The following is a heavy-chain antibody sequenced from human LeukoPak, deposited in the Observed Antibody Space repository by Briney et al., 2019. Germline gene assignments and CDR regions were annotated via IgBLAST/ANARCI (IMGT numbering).Heavy chain of an antibody. Sequence: GGSLRLSCAVSGFSFSSYWMHWVRQAPGKGLVWVSRINTDGSSTNYADSVKGRFTISRDNAKSSLYLQMNSLRAEDTAVYYCARGAWDIVVVVAAIFDYWGQGTLVTVSS. CDR3: ARGAWDIVVVVAAIFDY. CDR2: INTDGSST. D-gene: IGHD2-15*01. V-gene: IGHV3-74*01. CDR1: GFSFSSYW. J-gene: IGHJ4*02.